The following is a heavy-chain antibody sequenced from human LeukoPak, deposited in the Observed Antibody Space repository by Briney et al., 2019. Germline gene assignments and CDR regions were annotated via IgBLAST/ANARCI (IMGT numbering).Heavy chain of an antibody. D-gene: IGHD3-10*01. V-gene: IGHV4-4*07. J-gene: IGHJ6*02. CDR2: IHRSGRS. CDR3: ARGSGGGSGAYYKDHYYGMDV. CDR1: GGSISTYS. Sequence: SETLSLTCSVSGGSISTYSWSWIRQPAGNALEWIGRIHRSGRSNYNPSLEGRVTMSVDTSNNQFSLKLNSVTAADTDVYYCARGSGGGSGAYYKDHYYGMDVWGPGTTVTVS.